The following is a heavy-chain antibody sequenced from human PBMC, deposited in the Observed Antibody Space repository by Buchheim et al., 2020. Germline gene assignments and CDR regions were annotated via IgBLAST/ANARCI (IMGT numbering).Heavy chain of an antibody. V-gene: IGHV3-7*04. Sequence: EVQLVESGGGLGQPGGSLRLSCAASGFTISNAHMNWVRQAPGKGLEWVANIKQDGSEKYYVDSVKGRFTISRDNAKNSLYMQMNSLRAEDTAVYYCARAYCGGDCPPGDYWGQGTL. CDR3: ARAYCGGDCPPGDY. J-gene: IGHJ4*02. CDR1: GFTISNAH. D-gene: IGHD2-21*02. CDR2: IKQDGSEK.